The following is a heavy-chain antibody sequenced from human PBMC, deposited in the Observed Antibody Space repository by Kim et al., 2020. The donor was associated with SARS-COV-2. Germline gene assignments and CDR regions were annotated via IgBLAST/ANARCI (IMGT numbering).Heavy chain of an antibody. CDR3: AKDGYYGSGSFLG. J-gene: IGHJ4*02. Sequence: GGSLRLSCAASGFTFSSYGMHWVRQAPGKGLEWVAVISNDGSSEYHADSVKGRFTISRDNSKNTLYLQMNSLRAEDTAVYYCAKDGYYGSGSFLGWGQGTLVTVSS. CDR2: ISNDGSSE. D-gene: IGHD3-10*01. CDR1: GFTFSSYG. V-gene: IGHV3-30*18.